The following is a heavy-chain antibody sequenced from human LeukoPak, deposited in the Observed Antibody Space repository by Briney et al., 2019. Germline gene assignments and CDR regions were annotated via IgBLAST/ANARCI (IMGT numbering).Heavy chain of an antibody. Sequence: ASVKVSCKASGYTFTGYYMHWVRQAPGQGLEWMGWINPNSGGTNYAQKFQGRVAMTRDTSISTAYMELSRLRSDDTAVYHCARIYCSSTSCYPHDAFDIWGQGTMVTVSS. CDR3: ARIYCSSTSCYPHDAFDI. D-gene: IGHD2-2*01. J-gene: IGHJ3*02. V-gene: IGHV1-2*02. CDR2: INPNSGGT. CDR1: GYTFTGYY.